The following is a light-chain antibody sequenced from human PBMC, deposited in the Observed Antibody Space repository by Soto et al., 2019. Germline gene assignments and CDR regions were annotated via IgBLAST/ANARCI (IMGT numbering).Light chain of an antibody. CDR2: GAS. CDR1: QSVSSN. CDR3: QQYNNWPPWT. Sequence: EIVMTQSPATLSVSPGERATLSCRASQSVSSNLAWYQQKPGQAPRLLIYGASTRATGIPARFSGSGSGTEFTLTISSLQSEDFAVYYCQQYNNWPPWTFGQGTQL. J-gene: IGKJ1*01. V-gene: IGKV3-15*01.